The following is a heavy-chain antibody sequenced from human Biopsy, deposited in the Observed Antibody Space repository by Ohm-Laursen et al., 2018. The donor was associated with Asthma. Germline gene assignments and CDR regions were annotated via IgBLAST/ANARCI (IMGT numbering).Heavy chain of an antibody. CDR3: ARDYGDYVWRAFDI. CDR2: ISPSGNT. D-gene: IGHD4-17*01. V-gene: IGHV4-30-2*01. Sequence: SQTLSLTCVVSGGSISSGDYSWSWIRQPPGKSLEWIGFISPSGNTYYSPSLKSRLTISVDRSKNQFSLRLSSVTAADTAMYYCARDYGDYVWRAFDIWGQGTMVTVSS. J-gene: IGHJ3*02. CDR1: GGSISSGDYS.